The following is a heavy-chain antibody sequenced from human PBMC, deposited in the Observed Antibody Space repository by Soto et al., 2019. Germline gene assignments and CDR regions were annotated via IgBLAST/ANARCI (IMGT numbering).Heavy chain of an antibody. D-gene: IGHD5-18*01. CDR1: GFTFSSYG. Sequence: PVGSLRLSCAASGFTFSSYGMHWVRQAPGKGLEWVAVISYDGSNKYYADSVKGRFTISRDNSKNTLYLQMNSLRAEDTAVYYCAKGGIQLWDLFDYWGQGTLVTVSS. V-gene: IGHV3-30*18. CDR3: AKGGIQLWDLFDY. J-gene: IGHJ4*02. CDR2: ISYDGSNK.